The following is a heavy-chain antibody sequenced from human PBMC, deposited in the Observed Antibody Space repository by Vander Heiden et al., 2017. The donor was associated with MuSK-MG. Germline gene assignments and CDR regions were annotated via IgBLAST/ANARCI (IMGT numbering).Heavy chain of an antibody. D-gene: IGHD3-3*01. J-gene: IGHJ4*02. V-gene: IGHV2-5*01. CDR3: AHIPRVWSGIDY. Sequence: QIALKESGPTPAMPTQTLKRTCTFSGVSLSTSGVSVGWIRQPPGNALECLALIYWNDDKRYSPSLKSRLTITKDTSKNQVVLTMTNMDPVDTATYYCAHIPRVWSGIDYCVQGTLVALSS. CDR2: IYWNDDK. CDR1: GVSLSTSGVS.